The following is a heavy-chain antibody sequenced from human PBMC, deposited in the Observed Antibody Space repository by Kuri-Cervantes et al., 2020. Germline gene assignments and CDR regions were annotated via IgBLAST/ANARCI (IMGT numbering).Heavy chain of an antibody. V-gene: IGHV3-21*03. CDR2: ISSSSGYI. Sequence: GGSLRLSCAVSGFTSSNYGVHWVRQTLDRGLEWVSSISSSSGYIYYADSVKGRFTISRDNAKNSLYLQMNSLRAEDTAVYYCARESREQWLVRGFDLCGRGTLVTVSS. J-gene: IGHJ2*01. D-gene: IGHD6-19*01. CDR1: GFTSSNYG. CDR3: ARESREQWLVRGFDL.